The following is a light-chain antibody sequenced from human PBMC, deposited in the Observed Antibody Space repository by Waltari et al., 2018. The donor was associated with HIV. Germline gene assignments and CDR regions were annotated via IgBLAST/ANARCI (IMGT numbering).Light chain of an antibody. V-gene: IGLV2-8*01. Sequence: QSALTQPPSASGSPGQSVTISCTGTSSDVGAYNYVSWYQHHPGKAPKLIIYEVSNRPSGVPYRFSGSKSGNVASLTVSGLEAEDEADYYCSSYTRTKNLVVFAGGTKLTVL. CDR1: SSDVGAYNY. J-gene: IGLJ2*01. CDR3: SSYTRTKNLVV. CDR2: EVS.